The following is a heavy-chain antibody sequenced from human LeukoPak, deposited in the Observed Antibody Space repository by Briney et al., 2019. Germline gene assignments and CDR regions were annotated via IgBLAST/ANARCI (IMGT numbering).Heavy chain of an antibody. CDR2: ISGSGGST. Sequence: GGSLRLSCAASGFTFSSYAMSWVRQAPGKGLEWVSAISGSGGSTYYADSVKGRFTISRDNSKNTLYLRMNSLRAEDTAVYYCAKSVSGSGWAFPDYWGQGTLVTVSS. J-gene: IGHJ4*02. CDR1: GFTFSSYA. CDR3: AKSVSGSGWAFPDY. V-gene: IGHV3-23*01. D-gene: IGHD6-19*01.